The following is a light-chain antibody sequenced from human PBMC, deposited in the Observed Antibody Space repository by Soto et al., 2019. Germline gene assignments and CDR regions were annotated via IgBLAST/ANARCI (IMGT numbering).Light chain of an antibody. CDR3: QQLNSYPFT. V-gene: IGKV1-9*01. CDR2: SAS. Sequence: DIQLTQSPSILSASVGDRVTITCRASPGISSYLAWYQQKPGKAPELLIFSASTLVSGVPSRFSGSGSETDFTLTISSLQPEDSANYYCQQLNSYPFTFGPGTKVTLK. CDR1: PGISSY. J-gene: IGKJ3*01.